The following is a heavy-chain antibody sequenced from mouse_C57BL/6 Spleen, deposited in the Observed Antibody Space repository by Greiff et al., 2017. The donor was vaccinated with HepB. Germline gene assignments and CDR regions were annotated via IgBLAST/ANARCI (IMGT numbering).Heavy chain of an antibody. CDR2: ISYDGSN. V-gene: IGHV3-6*01. CDR1: GYSITSGYY. D-gene: IGHD3-3*01. Sequence: DVKLQESGPGLVKPSQSLSLTCSVTGYSITSGYYWNWIRQFPGNKLEWMGYISYDGSNNYNPSLKNRISITRDTSKNQFFLKLNSVTTEDTATYYCARGAGLFDYWGQGTTLTVSS. J-gene: IGHJ2*01. CDR3: ARGAGLFDY.